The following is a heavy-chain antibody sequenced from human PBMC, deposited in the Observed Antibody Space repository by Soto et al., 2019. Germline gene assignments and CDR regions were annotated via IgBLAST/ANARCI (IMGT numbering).Heavy chain of an antibody. CDR2: INSDGSST. D-gene: IGHD3-22*01. V-gene: IGHV3-74*01. CDR3: ASEGPYYDSSGVLKFDP. J-gene: IGHJ5*02. Sequence: GSLRLSCAASGFTFSSYWMHWVRQAPGKGLVWVSRINSDGSSTSYADSVKGRFTISRDNAKNTLYLQMNSLRAEDTAVYYCASEGPYYDSSGVLKFDPWGQGTLVTVSS. CDR1: GFTFSSYW.